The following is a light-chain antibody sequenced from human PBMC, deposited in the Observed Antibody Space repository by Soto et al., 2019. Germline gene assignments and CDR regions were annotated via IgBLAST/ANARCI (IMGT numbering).Light chain of an antibody. CDR2: AAP. Sequence: EIVLTQSPGTLSLSPGERATLSCRASQSINNRYLAWYQQKPGQAPRLLIYAAPSRATGIPDRFSGSGSGTDFPLTIRRLEPEDFAVYYCQQFGSSPGCTFGPGTKVDIK. CDR3: QQFGSSPGCT. CDR1: QSINNRY. V-gene: IGKV3-20*01. J-gene: IGKJ3*01.